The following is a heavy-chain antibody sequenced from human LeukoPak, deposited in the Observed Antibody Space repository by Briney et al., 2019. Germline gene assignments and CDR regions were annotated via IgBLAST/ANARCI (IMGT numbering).Heavy chain of an antibody. D-gene: IGHD2/OR15-2a*01. V-gene: IGHV4-59*08. CDR1: FGSINSYY. J-gene: IGHJ4*02. CDR2: IYYSGST. Sequence: SETLSLTCTVSFGSINSYYWSWIRQPPGKGLEWIGYIYYSGSTNYNASIKSGGTILVETSKNEFSLKLSSVTAADTAIYYCARGTRINYFDDWGQGTLVTVSS. CDR3: ARGTRINYFDD.